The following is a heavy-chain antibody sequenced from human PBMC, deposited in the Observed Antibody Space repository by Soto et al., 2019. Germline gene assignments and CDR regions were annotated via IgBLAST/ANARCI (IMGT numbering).Heavy chain of an antibody. D-gene: IGHD3-10*01. CDR3: ARDLQFGRPHYFDY. J-gene: IGHJ4*02. CDR1: GGSISSYY. Sequence: QVQLQESGPGLVRPSETLSLTCTVSGGSISSYYWSWIRQPAGKGLEWVGRIYTNGNTNYNPSLKRRVIMSIDTSKNQFSLKLSSVTAADTAIYYCARDLQFGRPHYFDYWGQGTLVTVSS. CDR2: IYTNGNT. V-gene: IGHV4-4*07.